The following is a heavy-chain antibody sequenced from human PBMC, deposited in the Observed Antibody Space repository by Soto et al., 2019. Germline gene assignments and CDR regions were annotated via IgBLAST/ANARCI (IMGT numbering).Heavy chain of an antibody. J-gene: IGHJ4*02. CDR1: VVSISSSNW. Sequence: NPSETVSLTCAFSVVSISSSNWWSWVRQPPGKGLEWIGEIYHSGSTNYNPSLKSRVTISVDKSKNQFSLKLSSVTAADTAVYYCARAADGNKCEYWGQGTLVTVSS. CDR3: ARAADGNKCEY. CDR2: IYHSGST. D-gene: IGHD6-13*01. V-gene: IGHV4-4*02.